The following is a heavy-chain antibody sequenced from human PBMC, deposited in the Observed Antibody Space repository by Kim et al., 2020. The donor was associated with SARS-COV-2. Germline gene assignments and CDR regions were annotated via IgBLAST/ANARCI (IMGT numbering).Heavy chain of an antibody. J-gene: IGHJ4*02. CDR3: ARWVGYCSSTSCYNFDY. CDR1: GGSISSSSYY. CDR2: IYYSGST. Sequence: SETLSLTCTVSGGSISSSSYYWGWIRQPPGKGLEWIGSIYYSGSTYYNPSLKSRVTISVDTSKNQFSLKLSSVTAADTAVYYCARWVGYCSSTSCYNFDYWGQGTLVTVSS. D-gene: IGHD2-2*02. V-gene: IGHV4-39*01.